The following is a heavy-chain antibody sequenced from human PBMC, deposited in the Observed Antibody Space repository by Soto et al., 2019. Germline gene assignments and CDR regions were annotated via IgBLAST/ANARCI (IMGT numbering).Heavy chain of an antibody. CDR1: GFTFSSYW. CDR3: ARATTDIVVVPAAIIAVAGIFYFDY. D-gene: IGHD2-2*01. CDR2: IKQDGSEK. Sequence: EVQLVESGGGLVQPGGSLRLSCAASGFTFSSYWMSWVRQAPGKGLEWVANIKQDGSEKYYVDSVKGRFTISRDNAKNSLYLQMNSLRAEDTAVYYCARATTDIVVVPAAIIAVAGIFYFDYWGQGTLVTVSS. V-gene: IGHV3-7*01. J-gene: IGHJ4*02.